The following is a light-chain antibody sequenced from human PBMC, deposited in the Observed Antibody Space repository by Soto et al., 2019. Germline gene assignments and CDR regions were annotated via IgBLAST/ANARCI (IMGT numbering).Light chain of an antibody. CDR2: YTS. Sequence: EIVMTQSPATLSVSPGERATLSCRASQSVSTNLAWYQQKPGQAPRLVIYYTSTRATGIPARFSASGSGTEFTLTISSLQSEDSAVYYCQQYSHWLTTFRQGTKLEIK. V-gene: IGKV3-15*01. CDR3: QQYSHWLTT. CDR1: QSVSTN. J-gene: IGKJ2*01.